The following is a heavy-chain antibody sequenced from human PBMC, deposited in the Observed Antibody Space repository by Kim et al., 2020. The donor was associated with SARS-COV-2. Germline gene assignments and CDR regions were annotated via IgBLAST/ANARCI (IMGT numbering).Heavy chain of an antibody. V-gene: IGHV4-30-4*01. Sequence: PPGQCLDRICFFYYGATTYYNPSLKSRIHISPDASNNQFSLNLTSVTAADTAVYYCARVLPPEGGAFDYWGQGSLVTVSS. D-gene: IGHD3-16*01. CDR2: FYYGATT. CDR3: ARVLPPEGGAFDY. J-gene: IGHJ4*02.